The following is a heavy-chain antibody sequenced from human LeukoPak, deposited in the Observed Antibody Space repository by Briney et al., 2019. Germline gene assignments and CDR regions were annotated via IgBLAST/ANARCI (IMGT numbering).Heavy chain of an antibody. CDR3: ARGMATSHSLDFDY. CDR2: TYYRSKWYN. V-gene: IGHV6-1*01. Sequence: SQTLSLACAISGDRVSSNCAAWNWIRQSPSRGLEWLGRTYYRSKWYNDYEVSVKSRITINSDTSNNQFSLQLNSVTPEDTAVYYCARGMATSHSLDFDYWGQGILVTVSS. J-gene: IGHJ4*02. D-gene: IGHD5-24*01. CDR1: GDRVSSNCAA.